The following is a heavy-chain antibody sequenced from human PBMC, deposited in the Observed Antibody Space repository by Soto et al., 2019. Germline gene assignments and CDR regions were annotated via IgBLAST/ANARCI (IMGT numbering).Heavy chain of an antibody. CDR2: IIPILGIA. J-gene: IGHJ4*02. V-gene: IGHV1-69*02. D-gene: IGHD3-22*01. CDR1: GGTFSSYT. CDR3: ARVPRDYDSSGYFDY. Sequence: QVQLVQSGAEVKKPGSSVKVSCKASGGTFSSYTISWVRQAPGQGLEWMGRIIPILGIANYAQKFQGRVTITADKSTSTAYMELSSLRSEDTAVYYCARVPRDYDSSGYFDYWGQGTLVTVSS.